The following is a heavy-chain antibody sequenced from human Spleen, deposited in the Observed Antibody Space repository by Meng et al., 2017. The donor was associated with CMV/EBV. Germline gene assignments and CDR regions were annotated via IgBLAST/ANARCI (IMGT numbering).Heavy chain of an antibody. CDR2: ISSSNSFT. D-gene: IGHD6-13*01. Sequence: GGSLRLSCVASGFIFSDSYMNWIRQAPGKGLEWVSSISSSNSFTYYADSVKGRFTISRDNAKSSLYLQMNSLRAEDTAVYYCARDLIAAAAWIQWGQGTLVTVSS. CDR1: GFIFSDSY. V-gene: IGHV3-11*06. CDR3: ARDLIAAAAWIQ. J-gene: IGHJ4*02.